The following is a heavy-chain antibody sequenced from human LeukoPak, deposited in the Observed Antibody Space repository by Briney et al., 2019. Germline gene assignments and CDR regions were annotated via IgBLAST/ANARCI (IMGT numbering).Heavy chain of an antibody. CDR3: ARDRNYCDSSGYYYVGDCGAFDI. D-gene: IGHD3-22*01. CDR2: INHSGST. Sequence: PSETLSLTCAVYGGSFSGYYWSWIRQPPGKGLEWIGEINHSGSTNYNPSLKSRVTISVDTSKNQFSLKLSSVTAADTAVYYCARDRNYCDSSGYYYVGDCGAFDIWAQGTMVTVSS. V-gene: IGHV4-34*01. J-gene: IGHJ3*02. CDR1: GGSFSGYY.